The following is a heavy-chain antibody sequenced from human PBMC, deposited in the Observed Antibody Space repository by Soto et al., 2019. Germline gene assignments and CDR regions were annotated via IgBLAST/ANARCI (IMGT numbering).Heavy chain of an antibody. D-gene: IGHD3-22*01. J-gene: IGHJ4*02. Sequence: PSDSLSLTCALCGGSVCASDGGWICKPPGKGLEWIGEINHSGGTSYNPSLKSRVTISVDTSKSQFSLKLTSVTAADRAVYYCARGSGETVNSSGFLEIWGQGTLVTVPS. V-gene: IGHV4-34*01. CDR3: ARGSGETVNSSGFLEI. CDR2: INHSGGT. CDR1: GGSVCASD.